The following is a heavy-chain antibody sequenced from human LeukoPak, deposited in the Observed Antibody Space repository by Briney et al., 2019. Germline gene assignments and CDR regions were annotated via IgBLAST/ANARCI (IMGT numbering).Heavy chain of an antibody. CDR2: ISYDGSNK. V-gene: IGHV3-30-3*01. CDR3: ITVALRYNWNDGVREDFDY. Sequence: PGRSLRLSCAASGFXFSSYAMHWVRQAPGKGLEWVAVISYDGSNKYYADSVKGRFTISRDNSKNTLYLQMNSLKTEDTAVYYCITVALRYNWNDGVREDFDYWGQGTLVTVSS. D-gene: IGHD1-1*01. J-gene: IGHJ4*02. CDR1: GFXFSSYA.